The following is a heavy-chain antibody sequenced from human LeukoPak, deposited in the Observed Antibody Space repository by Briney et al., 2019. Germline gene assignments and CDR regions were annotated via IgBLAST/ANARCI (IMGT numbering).Heavy chain of an antibody. V-gene: IGHV4-59*11. Sequence: SETLSLTCAVSDDSFSSHYWTWIQQPPGKGLEWIGYISYIGSTNYNPSLKSRVTISIDTSKNQFSLKLGSVTAADTAVYYCARDLVTVTKGFDIWGQGTMVSVSS. CDR3: ARDLVTVTKGFDI. D-gene: IGHD4-17*01. CDR1: DDSFSSHY. J-gene: IGHJ3*02. CDR2: ISYIGST.